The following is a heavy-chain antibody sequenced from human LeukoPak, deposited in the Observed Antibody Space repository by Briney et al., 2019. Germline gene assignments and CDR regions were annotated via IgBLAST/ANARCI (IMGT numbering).Heavy chain of an antibody. D-gene: IGHD3-16*01. J-gene: IGHJ5*02. Sequence: SETLSLTCTVSGVSFTSYYWSWLRQPPGKGLKWIGYIYYSGSINYNPSLESRVTISLLASKNQFSLRLNSVTAADTAVYYCARGPGLNWFDPWGQGTPVTVSS. CDR3: ARGPGLNWFDP. CDR2: IYYSGSI. CDR1: GVSFTSYY. V-gene: IGHV4-59*01.